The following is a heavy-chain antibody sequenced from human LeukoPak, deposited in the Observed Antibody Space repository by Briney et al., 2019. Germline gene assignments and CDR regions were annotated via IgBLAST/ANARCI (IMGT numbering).Heavy chain of an antibody. CDR3: ARTDDYGGNSEFDY. CDR1: GYTFTSYY. D-gene: IGHD4-23*01. V-gene: IGHV1-3*01. Sequence: ASVKVSCKASGYTFTSYYMHWVRQAPGQRLEWMRWINAGNGNTKYSQKFQGRVTITRDTSASTAYMELSSLRSEDTAVYYCARTDDYGGNSEFDYWGQGTLVTVSS. CDR2: INAGNGNT. J-gene: IGHJ4*02.